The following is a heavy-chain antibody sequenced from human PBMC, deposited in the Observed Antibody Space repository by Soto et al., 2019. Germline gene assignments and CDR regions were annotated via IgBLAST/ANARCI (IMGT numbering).Heavy chain of an antibody. CDR2: IYYSGST. CDR1: GGSISSYY. D-gene: IGHD6-6*01. Sequence: SETLSLTCTVSGGSISSYYWSWIRQPPGKGLEWIGYIYYSGSTNYNPSLKSRVTISVDTSKNQFSLKLSSVTAADTAVYYCARGGTAARQPFDYWGQGTLVTVSS. J-gene: IGHJ4*02. CDR3: ARGGTAARQPFDY. V-gene: IGHV4-59*01.